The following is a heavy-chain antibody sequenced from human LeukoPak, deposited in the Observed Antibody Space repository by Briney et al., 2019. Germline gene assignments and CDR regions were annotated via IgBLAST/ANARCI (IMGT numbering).Heavy chain of an antibody. D-gene: IGHD5-12*01. Sequence: SVKVSCKASGGTFSSYAISWVRQAPGQGLEWMGRIIPSLGIANYAQKFQGRVTITADKSTSTAYMELSSLRSEDTAVYYCASGGRYSGYGLDYDYWGQGTLVTVSS. CDR2: IIPSLGIA. CDR1: GGTFSSYA. J-gene: IGHJ4*02. CDR3: ASGGRYSGYGLDYDY. V-gene: IGHV1-69*04.